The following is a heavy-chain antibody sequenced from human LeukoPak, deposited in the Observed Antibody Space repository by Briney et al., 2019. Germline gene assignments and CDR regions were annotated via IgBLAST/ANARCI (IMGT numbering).Heavy chain of an antibody. D-gene: IGHD3-22*01. CDR3: ARGPQQGIMIVVVMTAVSYYFDV. CDR2: MNPSGST. V-gene: IGHV4-34*01. J-gene: IGHJ6*03. CDR1: GGSFSGYY. Sequence: SETLSLTCAVSGGSFSGYYWTWIRQTPGKGLEWIGEMNPSGSTNYNPSLKSRVTISVDTSKNQFSLELSSVTAADTAVYYCARGPQQGIMIVVVMTAVSYYFDVWGEGTPVT.